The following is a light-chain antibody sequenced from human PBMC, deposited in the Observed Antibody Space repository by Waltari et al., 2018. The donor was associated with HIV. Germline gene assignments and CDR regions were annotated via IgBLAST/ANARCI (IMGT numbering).Light chain of an antibody. J-gene: IGLJ1*01. CDR3: CSYAGSSTYV. V-gene: IGLV2-23*02. Sequence: QSALTQPASVSGSPGQSITISCTGTSSDVGSYNLVSWYQPHPGKAPKLMIYEVSKRPSGVSNRFSGSKAGNTASLTISGLQAEDEADYYGCSYAGSSTYVFGAGTKVTVL. CDR1: SSDVGSYNL. CDR2: EVS.